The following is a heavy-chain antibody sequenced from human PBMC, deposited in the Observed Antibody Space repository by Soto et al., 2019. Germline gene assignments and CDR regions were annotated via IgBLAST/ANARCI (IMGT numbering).Heavy chain of an antibody. CDR2: IKSNGGDP. Sequence: AASVKVSCKASGFIFTGYYIHWVRQAPGQGLEWMGWIKSNGGDPKYSQKFQDRVTMTRDTSMSTVYMELSRLTSDDTAVYYCARDERSYGEPPFDYWGQGTLVTVSS. CDR3: ARDERSYGEPPFDY. D-gene: IGHD3-16*01. J-gene: IGHJ4*02. V-gene: IGHV1-2*02. CDR1: GFIFTGYY.